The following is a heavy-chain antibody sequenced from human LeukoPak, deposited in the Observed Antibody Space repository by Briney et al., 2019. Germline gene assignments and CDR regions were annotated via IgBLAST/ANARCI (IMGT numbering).Heavy chain of an antibody. Sequence: EASVKVSCKASGGTFSSYAISWVRQAPGQGLEWMGGIIPIFGTANYAQKFQGRVTITADESTSTAYMELSSLRSEDTAVYYCARTTYYYDSSGYYYDAFDIWGQGTMVTASS. J-gene: IGHJ3*02. D-gene: IGHD3-22*01. CDR2: IIPIFGTA. CDR1: GGTFSSYA. V-gene: IGHV1-69*13. CDR3: ARTTYYYDSSGYYYDAFDI.